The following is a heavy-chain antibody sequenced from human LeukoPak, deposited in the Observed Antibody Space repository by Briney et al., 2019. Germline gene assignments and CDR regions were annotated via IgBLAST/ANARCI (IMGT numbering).Heavy chain of an antibody. Sequence: PGGSLRLSCAASGFTFSSYEMNWVRQAPGKGPEWVSYISSSGSTIYYADSVKGRFTISRDNAKNSLYLQMNSLRAEDTAVYYCARGIYDSSGYYPALKGWGQGTLVTVSS. CDR2: ISSSGSTI. V-gene: IGHV3-48*03. CDR1: GFTFSSYE. J-gene: IGHJ4*02. CDR3: ARGIYDSSGYYPALKG. D-gene: IGHD3-22*01.